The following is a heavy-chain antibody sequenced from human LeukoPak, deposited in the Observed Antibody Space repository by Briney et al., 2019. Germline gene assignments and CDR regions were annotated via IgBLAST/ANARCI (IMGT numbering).Heavy chain of an antibody. CDR1: GFTFSNCW. CDR3: ATYSSSSC. V-gene: IGHV3-7*03. CDR2: IKQDGSEK. J-gene: IGHJ4*02. Sequence: GGSLRLSCAASGFTFSNCWMSWVRQAPGKGLEWVANIKQDGSEKYYVDSVKGRFTISRDNSKNTLYLQMNSLRAEDTAVYYCATYSSSSCWGQGTLVTVSS. D-gene: IGHD6-6*01.